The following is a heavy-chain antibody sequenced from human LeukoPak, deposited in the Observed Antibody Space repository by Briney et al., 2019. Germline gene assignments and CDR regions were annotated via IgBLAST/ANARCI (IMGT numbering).Heavy chain of an antibody. J-gene: IGHJ4*02. D-gene: IGHD1-7*01. CDR3: ARGNSNFDY. V-gene: IGHV3-20*01. CDR2: IHRNGGST. CDR1: GFTSDDYG. Sequence: GRSPRLSCAASGFTSDDYGMSWVRQAPGKGLEWVSGIHRNGGSTGYADSVKGRFTISRDNAKNSLYLQMNSLRAEDTALYHCARGNSNFDYWGQGTLVTVSS.